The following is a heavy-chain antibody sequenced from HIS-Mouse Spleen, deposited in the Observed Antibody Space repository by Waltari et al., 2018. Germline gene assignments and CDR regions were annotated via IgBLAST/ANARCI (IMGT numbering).Heavy chain of an antibody. CDR1: GFTFSNAG. CDR2: IKSKTDGGTT. J-gene: IGHJ4*02. V-gene: IGHV3-15*01. CDR3: IATTGY. D-gene: IGHD3-9*01. Sequence: EVQLVESGVGLVKPGGTLRLACAASGFTFSNAGMSWVRQATGKGLEWVGRIKSKTDGGTTDYAAPVKGRFTISRDDSKNTLYLQMNSLKTEDTAVYYCIATTGYWGQGTLVTVSS.